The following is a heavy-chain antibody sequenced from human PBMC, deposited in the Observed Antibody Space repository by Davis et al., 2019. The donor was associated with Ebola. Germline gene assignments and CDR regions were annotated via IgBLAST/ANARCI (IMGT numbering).Heavy chain of an antibody. V-gene: IGHV3-23*01. Sequence: PGGSLRLSCAASGFTFSNYAMSWVRQAPGRGLEWVSTISGSGDGTSHADLVKGRFSTSRDNTENRLYLQMYSLRVEDTAIYYCVKGPQTGSGWYLFDHWGQGTLVTVSS. CDR1: GFTFSNYA. CDR2: ISGSGDGT. J-gene: IGHJ4*02. D-gene: IGHD6-19*01. CDR3: VKGPQTGSGWYLFDH.